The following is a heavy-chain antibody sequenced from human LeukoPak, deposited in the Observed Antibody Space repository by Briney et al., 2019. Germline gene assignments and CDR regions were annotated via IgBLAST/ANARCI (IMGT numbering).Heavy chain of an antibody. J-gene: IGHJ6*03. CDR1: GASITSSNYY. D-gene: IGHD6-19*01. CDR3: ARGVAVAGNYMDV. Sequence: PSETLSLTCTVSGASITSSNYYRLWLRQPPGKGLEWIGSIYYTGITYYNPSLKSRVSISVDRSKNQFSLKLSSVTAADTAVYYCARGVAVAGNYMDVWGKGTTVTVSS. V-gene: IGHV4-39*07. CDR2: IYYTGIT.